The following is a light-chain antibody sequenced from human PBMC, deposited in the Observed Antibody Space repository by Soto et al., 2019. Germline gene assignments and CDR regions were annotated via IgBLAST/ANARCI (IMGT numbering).Light chain of an antibody. J-gene: IGKJ2*01. CDR3: QQGHNWPLT. V-gene: IGKV3-15*01. CDR2: RAS. Sequence: EIVMTQSPATLSLSPGARAALSCRASQGISSELAWYQQKPGQPPRLLTYRASTRATGVPARFTGSGSGSDFTLTISGLQSEDFAVYYCQQGHNWPLTFGQGTRLEI. CDR1: QGISSE.